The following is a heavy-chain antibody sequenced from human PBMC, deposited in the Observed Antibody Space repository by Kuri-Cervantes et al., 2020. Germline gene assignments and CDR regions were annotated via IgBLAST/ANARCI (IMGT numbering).Heavy chain of an antibody. Sequence: ASVKVSCKASGYTFTSYDIHWVRQAPGQGLEWMGIINPSGGSTNYAQKFQGRVTMTRDTSISTAYMELSRLRSDDTAVYYCARDFAPLSYYYYGMDVWGQGTTVTVSS. CDR3: ARDFAPLSYYYYGMDV. D-gene: IGHD2/OR15-2a*01. J-gene: IGHJ6*02. CDR1: GYTFTSYD. V-gene: IGHV1-2*02. CDR2: INPSGGST.